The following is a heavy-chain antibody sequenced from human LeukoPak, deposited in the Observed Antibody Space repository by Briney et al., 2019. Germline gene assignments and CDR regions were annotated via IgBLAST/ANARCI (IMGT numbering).Heavy chain of an antibody. CDR3: TSSSYDAFDI. Sequence: PGGSLRLSCAAFGFHFSSYAMSWVRKAPAKGLDWVGRIKSKPDGGTKDYAAPVKGRFTISRDDSKNTLYLQMNSLKTEDTAVYYCTSSSYDAFDIWGQGTMVTVSS. J-gene: IGHJ3*02. CDR2: IKSKPDGGTK. D-gene: IGHD6-6*01. V-gene: IGHV3-15*01. CDR1: GFHFSSYA.